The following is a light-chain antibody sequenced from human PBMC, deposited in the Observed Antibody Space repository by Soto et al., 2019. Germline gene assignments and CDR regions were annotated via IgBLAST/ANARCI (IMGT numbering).Light chain of an antibody. J-gene: IGKJ5*01. V-gene: IGKV3-20*01. CDR2: GAS. Sequence: EIVLTQSPGTLSLSPGERATLSCRASQSVSSGSLAWYQQKPGQAPRLLIYGASGRATGIPDRLSGSGSGTDFTLTITRLEPEDFAVYYCQHFGSSSITFGQETRLEIK. CDR3: QHFGSSSIT. CDR1: QSVSSGS.